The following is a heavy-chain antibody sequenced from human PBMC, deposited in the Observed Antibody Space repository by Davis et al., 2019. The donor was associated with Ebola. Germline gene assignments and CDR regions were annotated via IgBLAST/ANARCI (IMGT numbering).Heavy chain of an antibody. CDR2: INTNTGNP. J-gene: IGHJ4*02. Sequence: AASVKVSCKASGYTFTSYGISWVRQAPGQGLEWMGWINTNTGNPTYAQGFTGRFVFSLDTSVSTAYLQISSLKAEDTAVYYCARVLLWDIVLMVYSQTPFDYWGQGTLVTVSS. V-gene: IGHV7-4-1*02. D-gene: IGHD2-8*01. CDR1: GYTFTSYG. CDR3: ARVLLWDIVLMVYSQTPFDY.